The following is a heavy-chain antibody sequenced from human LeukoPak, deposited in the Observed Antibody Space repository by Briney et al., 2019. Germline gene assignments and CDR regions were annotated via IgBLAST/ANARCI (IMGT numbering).Heavy chain of an antibody. CDR3: ARVLGWYFDY. V-gene: IGHV4-38-2*01. CDR1: GGSFGGYY. J-gene: IGHJ4*02. Sequence: SETLSLTCAVYGGSFGGYYWGWIRQPPGKGLEWIGSIYHSGSTYYNPSLKSRVTISVDTSKNQFSLKLSSVTAADTAVYYCARVLGWYFDYWGQGTLVTVSS. CDR2: IYHSGST. D-gene: IGHD6-19*01.